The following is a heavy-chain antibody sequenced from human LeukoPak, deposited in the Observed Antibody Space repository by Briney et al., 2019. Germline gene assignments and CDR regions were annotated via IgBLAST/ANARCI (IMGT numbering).Heavy chain of an antibody. CDR3: AKDRLSGIAAAGTGFGY. CDR1: GFIFDDYA. D-gene: IGHD6-13*01. CDR2: ISWNSGSI. J-gene: IGHJ4*02. Sequence: GRSLRLSCAASGFIFDDYAMHWVRQAPGKGLEWASGISWNSGSIGYADSVKGRFTISRDNAKNSLYLQMNSLRAEDTALYYCAKDRLSGIAAAGTGFGYWGQGTLVTVSS. V-gene: IGHV3-9*01.